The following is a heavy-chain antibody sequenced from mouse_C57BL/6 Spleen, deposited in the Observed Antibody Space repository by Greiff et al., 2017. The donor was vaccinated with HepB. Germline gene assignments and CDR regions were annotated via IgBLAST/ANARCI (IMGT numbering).Heavy chain of an antibody. V-gene: IGHV2-6-1*01. D-gene: IGHD2-1*01. J-gene: IGHJ4*01. CDR2: IWSDGST. Sequence: VKLQESGPGLVAPSQSLSITCTVSGFSLTSYGVHWVRQPPGKGLEWLVVIWSDGSTTYNSALKSRLSISKDNSKSQVFLKMNSLQTDDTAMYYCARHRGNYLHYAMDYWGQGTSVTVSS. CDR1: GFSLTSYG. CDR3: ARHRGNYLHYAMDY.